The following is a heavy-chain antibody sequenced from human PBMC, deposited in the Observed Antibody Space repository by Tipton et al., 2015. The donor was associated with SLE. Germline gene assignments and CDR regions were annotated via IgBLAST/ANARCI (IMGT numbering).Heavy chain of an antibody. D-gene: IGHD5-12*01. CDR1: SGSISLNY. CDR2: IYYSGTT. J-gene: IGHJ4*02. CDR3: VRDRGYAHFDY. V-gene: IGHV4-59*12. Sequence: TLSLTCTVSSGSISLNYWSWIRQPPGKGLEWIGYIYYSGTTYYNPSLKSRFTISVDTSKNQFSLKLSSVTAADTAVYNCVRDRGYAHFDYWGQGTLVTVSS.